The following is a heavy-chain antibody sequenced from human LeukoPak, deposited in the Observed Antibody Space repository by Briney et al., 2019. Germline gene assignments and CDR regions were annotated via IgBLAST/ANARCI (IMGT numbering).Heavy chain of an antibody. CDR1: GFTFDNYA. CDR2: ISGSGAST. CDR3: AKDSGWLLPLDY. V-gene: IGHV3-23*01. Sequence: PGGSLRLSCTASGFTFDNYAMSWVRQAPGKGLEWVSAISGSGASTCYADSVKGRFTISRDNSKNTLYLQMNSLTAEDTAVYYCAKDSGWLLPLDYWGQGTLVTVSS. J-gene: IGHJ4*02. D-gene: IGHD3-22*01.